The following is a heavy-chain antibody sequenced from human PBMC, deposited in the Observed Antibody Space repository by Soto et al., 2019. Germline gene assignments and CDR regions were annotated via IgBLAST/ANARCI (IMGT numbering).Heavy chain of an antibody. CDR1: RFSFSSYG. V-gene: IGHV3-73*01. D-gene: IGHD3-22*01. CDR2: IRSKTNSYAT. J-gene: IGHJ5*02. CDR3: ARDTRNYYDRSGSATWFDP. Sequence: GGSLRLSCAASRFSFSSYGIHWVRQSPGKGLEWVGRIRSKTNSYATAYAASAKGRFTISRDNSQHTSYLQTYSLKTEDTAAFYCARDTRNYYDRSGSATWFDPWGQGTLVTVSS.